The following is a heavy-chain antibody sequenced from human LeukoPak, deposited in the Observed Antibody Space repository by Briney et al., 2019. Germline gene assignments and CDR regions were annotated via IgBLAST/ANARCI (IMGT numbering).Heavy chain of an antibody. CDR1: GYTFTSYY. Sequence: GASVKVSCKASGYTFTSYYMHWVRQAPGQGLEWMGIINPSGGSTSYAQKFQGRVTMTRDTSTSTVYMELGSLRSEATAVYYCARGDIVVVPAAIQGDYWGQGTLVTVSS. J-gene: IGHJ4*02. CDR3: ARGDIVVVPAAIQGDY. CDR2: INPSGGST. V-gene: IGHV1-46*01. D-gene: IGHD2-2*02.